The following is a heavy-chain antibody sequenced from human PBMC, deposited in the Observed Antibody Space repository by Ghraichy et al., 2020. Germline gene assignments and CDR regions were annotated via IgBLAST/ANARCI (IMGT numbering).Heavy chain of an antibody. CDR2: IFYSGTT. J-gene: IGHJ6*02. V-gene: IGHV4-59*01. D-gene: IGHD2-15*01. CDR3: ARVACGGGSCYPGGFYFGMDV. CDR1: AGSISSYY. Sequence: SETLSPTCTVSAGSISSYYWSWIRQSPGKGLEWIGYIFYSGTTTYNPSLKSRVTMSVDTSTNQLSLTLTSVTAADTAVYYCARVACGGGSCYPGGFYFGMDVWGQGTTVTVSS.